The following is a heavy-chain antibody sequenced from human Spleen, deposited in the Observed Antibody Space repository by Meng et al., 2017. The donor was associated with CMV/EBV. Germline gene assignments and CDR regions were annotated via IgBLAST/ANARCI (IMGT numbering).Heavy chain of an antibody. V-gene: IGHV1-69*10. J-gene: IGHJ4*02. D-gene: IGHD5-24*01. CDR2: FIPRINIA. Sequence: SGDTFSKYAISWVREAPGQGLEWLGGFIPRINIANYAQKFQGRVTITADSSTNTGYMELRSLTSDDAAVYYCARGRAGYNMNYFHYWGQGTVVTVSS. CDR3: ARGRAGYNMNYFHY. CDR1: GDTFSKYA.